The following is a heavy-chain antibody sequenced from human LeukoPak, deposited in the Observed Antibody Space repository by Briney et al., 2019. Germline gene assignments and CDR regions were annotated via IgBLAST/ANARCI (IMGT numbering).Heavy chain of an antibody. V-gene: IGHV3-20*04. D-gene: IGHD6-19*01. CDR2: INWNGGST. CDR1: GFTFDDYG. CDR3: AVIPPIAVAGPRNAFDI. Sequence: GGSLRLSCAASGFTFDDYGVSWVRQAPGKGLEWVSGINWNGGSTGYADSVKGRFTISRDNAKSSLYLQMNSLRAEDTALYYCAVIPPIAVAGPRNAFDIWGQGTMVTVSS. J-gene: IGHJ3*02.